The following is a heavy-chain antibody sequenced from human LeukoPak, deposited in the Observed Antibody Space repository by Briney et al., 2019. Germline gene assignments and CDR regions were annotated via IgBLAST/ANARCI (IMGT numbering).Heavy chain of an antibody. D-gene: IGHD3-22*01. CDR1: GFTFSNYG. J-gene: IGHJ3*02. CDR2: ISGSGGST. Sequence: GGSLRLSCAASGFTFSNYGMSWVRQAPGKGLEWVSAISGSGGSTYYADSVKGRFTISRDNSKNTLYLQMNSLRAEDTAVYYCAKDFFPYYYDSSGYYFYAFDIWGQGTMVTVSS. CDR3: AKDFFPYYYDSSGYYFYAFDI. V-gene: IGHV3-23*01.